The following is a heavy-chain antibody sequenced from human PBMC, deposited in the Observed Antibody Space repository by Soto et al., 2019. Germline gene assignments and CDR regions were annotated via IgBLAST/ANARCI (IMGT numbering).Heavy chain of an antibody. D-gene: IGHD3-22*01. CDR3: ARTYDDSGPNSGGYGFDI. CDR1: GGSISGNY. Sequence: SETLSLTCSVSGGSISGNYWSWIRQPPGKGLEWIGYVYYIGNTHYNPSLKSRVTISVDTSKNQVSLKLSSVTAADTAVYYGARTYDDSGPNSGGYGFDIWGQGTMIT. V-gene: IGHV4-59*01. CDR2: VYYIGNT. J-gene: IGHJ3*02.